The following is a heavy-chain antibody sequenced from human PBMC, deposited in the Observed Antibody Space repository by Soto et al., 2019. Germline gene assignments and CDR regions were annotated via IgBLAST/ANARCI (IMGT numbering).Heavy chain of an antibody. Sequence: TLSLTCTVYGDSISSDDSYRSWIREPPGKGLQWIGYIYYSGSTSSTPSLKSRLTISLDTSKNQFSLRLSSLSAADTAVYYCARDRSNSPDYFAYGGHGTLVTVSS. V-gene: IGHV4-30-4*01. D-gene: IGHD6-6*01. CDR3: ARDRSNSPDYFAY. CDR2: IYYSGST. J-gene: IGHJ4*01. CDR1: GDSISSDDSY.